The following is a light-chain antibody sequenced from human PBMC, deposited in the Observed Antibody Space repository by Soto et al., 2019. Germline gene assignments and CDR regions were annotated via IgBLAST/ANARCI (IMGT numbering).Light chain of an antibody. CDR3: SSYAGNKNPYV. V-gene: IGLV2-8*01. CDR2: EVS. J-gene: IGLJ1*01. CDR1: SSDVGGYNH. Sequence: QSALPQPPSASGSPGQSVTISCAGTSSDVGGYNHVSWYQQHPGKAPRLLIYEVSQRPSGVPDRFSGSKSGNTASLTVSGLQAEDEADYYCSSYAGNKNPYVFGAGTKLTVL.